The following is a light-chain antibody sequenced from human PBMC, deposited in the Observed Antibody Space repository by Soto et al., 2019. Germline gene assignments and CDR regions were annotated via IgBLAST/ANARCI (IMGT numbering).Light chain of an antibody. Sequence: EIVMTQSPATLSVSPGERVTLSCRASQSVSRTFAWYQHKPGQPPRLLIYGASTRATGIPSRFSGSGSATVFTLIISGMQSEAFAVSYCQQYNNWPPFTFGPGTKVDIK. CDR2: GAS. J-gene: IGKJ3*01. CDR3: QQYNNWPPFT. V-gene: IGKV3-15*01. CDR1: QSVSRT.